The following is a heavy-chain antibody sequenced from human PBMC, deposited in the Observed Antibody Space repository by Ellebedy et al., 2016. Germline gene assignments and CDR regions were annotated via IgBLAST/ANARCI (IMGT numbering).Heavy chain of an antibody. J-gene: IGHJ4*02. CDR1: GYNFTNYW. V-gene: IGHV5-10-1*01. D-gene: IGHD1-26*01. CDR2: IDPSDSYT. Sequence: GGSLRLXCQGSGYNFTNYWIHWVRQKPGKGLEWMANIDPSDSYTNFSPSFQGHVHMSADKSVNAAYLHWSSLKPSDTAMYYCARRAAGASTYFDLWGQGAPVTVSS. CDR3: ARRAAGASTYFDL.